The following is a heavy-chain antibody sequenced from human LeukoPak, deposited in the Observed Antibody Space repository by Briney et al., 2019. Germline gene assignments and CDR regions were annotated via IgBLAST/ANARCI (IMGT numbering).Heavy chain of an antibody. CDR2: ISPDGSSA. V-gene: IGHV3-74*03. D-gene: IGHD2/OR15-2a*01. J-gene: IGHJ4*02. CDR1: GFSVTNYG. Sequence: GGSLRLSCAASGFSVTNYGMSWVRQAPGKGLVRVARISPDGSSALSADSVRGRFTISRDNADNTLYLQLNSLRAEDTAVYYCARVSFCPRCHFDYWGQGTLVTVSS. CDR3: ARVSFCPRCHFDY.